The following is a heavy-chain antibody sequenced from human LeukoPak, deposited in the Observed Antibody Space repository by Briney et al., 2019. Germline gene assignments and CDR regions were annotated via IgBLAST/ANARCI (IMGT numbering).Heavy chain of an antibody. J-gene: IGHJ4*02. CDR1: GGSFSGYY. CDR3: ALFEVVVGSTQDF. D-gene: IGHD2-15*01. Sequence: PSETLSLTCTVYGGSFSGYYWSWIRQPPGKGLEWIAEIHHTGHINYNPSLKSRVTVSLDRSKNQFSLKLTSVTAADTAVYYCALFEVVVGSTQDFWGQGTLVTVSS. V-gene: IGHV4-34*01. CDR2: IHHTGHI.